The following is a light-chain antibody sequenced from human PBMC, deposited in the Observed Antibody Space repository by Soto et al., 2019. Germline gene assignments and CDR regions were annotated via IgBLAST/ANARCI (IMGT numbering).Light chain of an antibody. Sequence: DIQMTQSPSTLSASVGDRVTITCRASQSISTWLAWYQQKPGKAPKVLIYEASKLESGVPSRFSGSGSGTEFTLTISSLQPDDFATYYCQQYNSYSEAFGQGTKVDIK. CDR2: EAS. CDR1: QSISTW. CDR3: QQYNSYSEA. J-gene: IGKJ1*01. V-gene: IGKV1-5*01.